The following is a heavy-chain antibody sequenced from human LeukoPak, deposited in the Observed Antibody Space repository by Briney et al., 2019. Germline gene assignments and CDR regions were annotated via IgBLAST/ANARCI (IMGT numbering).Heavy chain of an antibody. CDR3: ARDMGATPD. V-gene: IGHV4-39*02. J-gene: IGHJ4*02. D-gene: IGHD1-26*01. Sequence: PSETLSLTCTVSGGSISSSSYYWGWIRQPPGKGLEWIGSIYYSGSTYYNPSLKSRVTISVDTSKNQFSLKLSSVTAADTAVYYCARDMGATPDWGQGTLVTVSP. CDR2: IYYSGST. CDR1: GGSISSSSYY.